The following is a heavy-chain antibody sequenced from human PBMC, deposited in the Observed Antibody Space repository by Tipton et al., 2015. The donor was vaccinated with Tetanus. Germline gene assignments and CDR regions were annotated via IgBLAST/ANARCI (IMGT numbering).Heavy chain of an antibody. D-gene: IGHD2-2*01. J-gene: IGHJ3*01. CDR2: ILHSRST. Sequence: TLSLTCTVSGGSMSNNYWSWIRQPPGKGLEWIAYILHSRSTNYSPSLKSRVAISMDTSKNQISLKLSSVTAADTAVYYCARRSYCSSSRCFDAFDLWGQGTMVTVSS. CDR1: GGSMSNNY. CDR3: ARRSYCSSSRCFDAFDL. V-gene: IGHV4-59*01.